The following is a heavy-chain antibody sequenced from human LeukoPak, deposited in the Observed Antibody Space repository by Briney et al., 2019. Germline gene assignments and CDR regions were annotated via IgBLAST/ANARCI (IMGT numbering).Heavy chain of an antibody. V-gene: IGHV3-74*01. CDR3: ARRNYGDY. J-gene: IGHJ4*02. CDR1: GFTFSQYW. CDR2: INNDGSGP. Sequence: GGSLRLSCAASGFTFSQYWMHWVRQTPGKGLVWVSRINNDGSGPSYADSVKGRFTISRDNAKNTLYLQMNSPRAEDTAVYYCARRNYGDYWGQGTLVTVSS.